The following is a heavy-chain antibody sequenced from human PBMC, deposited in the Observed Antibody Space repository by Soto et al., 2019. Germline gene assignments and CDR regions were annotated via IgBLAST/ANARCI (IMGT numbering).Heavy chain of an antibody. CDR1: GYTFSNYW. CDR3: ARRLHSSNWGDDAFDI. V-gene: IGHV5-10-1*03. Sequence: EVQLVQSGAEVKKPGESLRISCEGSGYTFSNYWISWVRQLPGKGLEWLGKVDPSDSYVNYSPSFQGHVTVSVDKSISTAYLQWSSLKASDSAMYYCARRLHSSNWGDDAFDIWGQGTMVTVSS. CDR2: VDPSDSYV. J-gene: IGHJ3*02. D-gene: IGHD6-13*01.